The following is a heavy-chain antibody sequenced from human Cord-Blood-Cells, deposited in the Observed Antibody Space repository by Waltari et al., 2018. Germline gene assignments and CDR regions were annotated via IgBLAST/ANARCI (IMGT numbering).Heavy chain of an antibody. CDR3: ARDDGYCSSTSCYPHFDY. CDR1: GYTFTGYY. Sequence: QVQLVQSGAEVKKPGASVKVSCKASGYTFTGYYMHWVRQAPGQGLEWMGWINPNSGGTNYAQKFQDRVTMTRDTSISTAYMELSRLRSDDTAVYYCARDDGYCSSTSCYPHFDYWGQGTLVTVSS. J-gene: IGHJ4*02. D-gene: IGHD2-2*01. CDR2: INPNSGGT. V-gene: IGHV1-2*02.